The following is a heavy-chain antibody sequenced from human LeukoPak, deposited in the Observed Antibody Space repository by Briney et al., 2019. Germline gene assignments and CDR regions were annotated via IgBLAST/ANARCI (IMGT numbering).Heavy chain of an antibody. Sequence: GGSLRLSCAASGFTFSSYGMHWVRQAPGKGLEWVALIRYDGSNKYYADSVKGRFTISRDNSKNTLYLQMNSLRAEDTAVYYCASSFPPIVVVISPDYWGQGTLVTVSS. CDR1: GFTFSSYG. CDR2: IRYDGSNK. CDR3: ASSFPPIVVVISPDY. D-gene: IGHD3-22*01. V-gene: IGHV3-30*02. J-gene: IGHJ4*02.